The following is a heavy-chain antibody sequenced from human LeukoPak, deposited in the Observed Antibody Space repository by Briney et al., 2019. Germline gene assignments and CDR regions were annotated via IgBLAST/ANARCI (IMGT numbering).Heavy chain of an antibody. CDR2: IHRDDKT. CDR3: ARRWLGDPYGMDV. V-gene: IGHV3-53*01. CDR1: GFTVSSSF. J-gene: IGHJ6*02. Sequence: PGGSLRLSCAASGFTVSSSFIYWVRRAPGKGLEWVSFIHRDDKTYYADSVKGRFTVSRDNSKDTLYLEINSLRGEDTATYYCARRWLGDPYGMDVWGQGTTVTVSS. D-gene: IGHD3-10*01.